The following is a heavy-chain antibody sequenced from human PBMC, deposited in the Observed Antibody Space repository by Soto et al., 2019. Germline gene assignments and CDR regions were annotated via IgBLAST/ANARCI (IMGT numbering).Heavy chain of an antibody. J-gene: IGHJ5*02. D-gene: IGHD6-13*01. CDR3: ASAPYSSSSFDP. V-gene: IGHV1-2*02. CDR2: INPNSGGT. Sequence: ASVKVSCKASGHTFTGYYMHWVRQAPGQGLEWMGWINPNSGGTNYARKFQGRVTMTRDTSISTVYMELSRLRSDDTAVYYCASAPYSSSSFDPWGQGTLVTVSS. CDR1: GHTFTGYY.